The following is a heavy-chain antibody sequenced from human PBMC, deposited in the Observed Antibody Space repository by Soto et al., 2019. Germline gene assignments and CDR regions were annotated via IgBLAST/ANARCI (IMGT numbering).Heavy chain of an antibody. Sequence: EVQLLESGGGLVQPGGSLRLSCAASGFTFSSYAMSWVRQAPGKGREWVSAISGSGGSTYYADSVKGRFTISRDNSKNTLYLQMNRLRAEDTAVYYCAKDFRYCSSTSCPSYSYYYYMDVWGKGTTVTVSS. CDR3: AKDFRYCSSTSCPSYSYYYYMDV. J-gene: IGHJ6*03. CDR1: GFTFSSYA. CDR2: ISGSGGST. D-gene: IGHD2-2*01. V-gene: IGHV3-23*01.